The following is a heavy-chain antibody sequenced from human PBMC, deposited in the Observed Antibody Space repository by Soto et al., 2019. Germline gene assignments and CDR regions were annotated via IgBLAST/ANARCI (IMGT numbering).Heavy chain of an antibody. CDR2: IKQDGSEK. V-gene: IGHV3-7*01. J-gene: IGHJ4*02. CDR3: ARGYPSPALLDVLRYFDWPGYYFDY. CDR1: GFTFSSYW. Sequence: GGSLRLSCAASGFTFSSYWMSWVRQAPGKGLEWVANIKQDGSEKYYVDSVKGRFTISRDNAKNSLYLQMNSLRAEDTAVYYCARGYPSPALLDVLRYFDWPGYYFDYWGQGTLVTVSS. D-gene: IGHD3-9*01.